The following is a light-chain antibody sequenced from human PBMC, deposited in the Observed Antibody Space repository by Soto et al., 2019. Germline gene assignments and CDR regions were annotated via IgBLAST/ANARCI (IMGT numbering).Light chain of an antibody. CDR3: QHFHNSLYT. CDR2: GAS. J-gene: IGKJ2*01. CDR1: QTISSDY. Sequence: EIVLTQSPGTLSLSPGERVTLSCKASQTISSDYLAWYQQKPGQAPRLLIYGASSRAKGIPDRFVGSGSGTDFTLTISRLEPEDFVMYYCQHFHNSLYTFAQGTKLQIK. V-gene: IGKV3-20*01.